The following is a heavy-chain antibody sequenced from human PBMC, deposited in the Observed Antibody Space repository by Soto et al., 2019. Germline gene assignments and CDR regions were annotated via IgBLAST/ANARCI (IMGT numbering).Heavy chain of an antibody. J-gene: IGHJ3*02. D-gene: IGHD6-13*01. Sequence: ALVPVSCTASGYTLPGYFMHWVRQAPGQGLEWMGWINPNRGGTNYAQKFQGRVTMTRDTSISTTSMELSGLRYDDTAVYYCARLRYSDVVRAGLYSSGQGTMVTVAS. V-gene: IGHV1-2*02. CDR2: INPNRGGT. CDR1: GYTLPGYF. CDR3: ARLRYSDVVRAGLYS.